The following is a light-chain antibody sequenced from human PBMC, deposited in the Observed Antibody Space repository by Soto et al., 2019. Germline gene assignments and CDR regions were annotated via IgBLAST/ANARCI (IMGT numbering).Light chain of an antibody. V-gene: IGLV2-8*01. Sequence: QSVLTQPPSASGSPGQSVTISCTGTSSDVGGYNYVSWYQQHPGKAPKLIIYEVSKRPLGVPDRFSGSKSGNTASLTVSGLQAADEADYHRSSYAGSNNLVFGGGTKLTVL. CDR1: SSDVGGYNY. CDR3: SSYAGSNNLV. CDR2: EVS. J-gene: IGLJ2*01.